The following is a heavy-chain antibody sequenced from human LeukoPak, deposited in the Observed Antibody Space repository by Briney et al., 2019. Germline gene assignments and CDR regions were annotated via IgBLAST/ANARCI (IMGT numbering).Heavy chain of an antibody. Sequence: PSETLSLTCAVYVGSFSGYYWSWIRQPPGKGLEWIGEISHGGSTYYNPSLKSRVTISVDTSKNQFSLKLSSVTAADTAVYYCARAYYDFWSGYFDYWGQGTLVTVSS. D-gene: IGHD3-3*01. J-gene: IGHJ4*02. CDR1: VGSFSGYY. CDR2: ISHGGST. V-gene: IGHV4-34*01. CDR3: ARAYYDFWSGYFDY.